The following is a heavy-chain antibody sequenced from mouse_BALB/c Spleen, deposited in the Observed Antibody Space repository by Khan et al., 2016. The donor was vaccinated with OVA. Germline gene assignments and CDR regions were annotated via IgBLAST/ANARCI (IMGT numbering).Heavy chain of an antibody. J-gene: IGHJ4*01. V-gene: IGHV2-9*02. CDR1: GFSLTSYG. Sequence: QMQLEESGPGLVAPSQSLSITCTVSGFSLTSYGVNWVRQPPGKGLEWMGVIWAGGSINYNSALLSRLSISKDNSKSQVFLKMNSLQTDDTAMYYCARFNDGYLDALDYWGQGTSVTVSS. D-gene: IGHD2-3*01. CDR3: ARFNDGYLDALDY. CDR2: IWAGGSI.